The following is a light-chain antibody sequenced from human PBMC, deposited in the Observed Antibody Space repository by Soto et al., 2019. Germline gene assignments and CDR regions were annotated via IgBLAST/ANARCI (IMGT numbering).Light chain of an antibody. J-gene: IGLJ3*02. CDR2: DNN. Sequence: QSVLTQPPSVSGAPGQRVTISCTGGSSNIGAGYDVHWYQQLPGTAPKRLIFDNNNRPSGVPDRFSGSKSGTSASLAITGLQAEDEADYYCQSYDSSLSGWVFGGGTKLTVL. V-gene: IGLV1-40*01. CDR1: SSNIGAGYD. CDR3: QSYDSSLSGWV.